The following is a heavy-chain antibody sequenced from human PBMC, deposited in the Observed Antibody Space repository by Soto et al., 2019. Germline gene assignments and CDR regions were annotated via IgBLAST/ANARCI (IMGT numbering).Heavy chain of an antibody. Sequence: QVHLVQSGAEVKKPGASVNVSCQASGSITNHHMHWVRQAPGQGLEWMGIFNPSGLSTTYAQKFQGRVTITRDTSTSTVYMELSSLKSADTAVYFCAKVTHRGPIAVAGPLGSWGQGTLVIVSS. J-gene: IGHJ4*02. CDR3: AKVTHRGPIAVAGPLGS. CDR1: GSITNHH. D-gene: IGHD6-19*01. CDR2: FNPSGLST. V-gene: IGHV1-46*01.